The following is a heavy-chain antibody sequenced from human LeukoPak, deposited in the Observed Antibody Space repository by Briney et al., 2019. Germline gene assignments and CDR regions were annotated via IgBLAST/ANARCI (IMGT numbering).Heavy chain of an antibody. V-gene: IGHV4-4*07. CDR2: MYVSGST. CDR3: ARGQVEGYCSGGSCYSSEGIFDY. D-gene: IGHD2-15*01. J-gene: IGHJ4*02. CDR1: GDSISSYY. Sequence: ASETLSLTCTVSGDSISSYYWSWIRQPAGKGLEWIGRMYVSGSTNYNPSLKSRVTMSVDTSKNQFSLKLSSVTAADTAVYYCARGQVEGYCSGGSCYSSEGIFDYWGQGTLVTVSS.